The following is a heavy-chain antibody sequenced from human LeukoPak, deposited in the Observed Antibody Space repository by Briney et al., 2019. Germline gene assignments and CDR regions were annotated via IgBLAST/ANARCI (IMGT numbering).Heavy chain of an antibody. CDR3: ARDLGYYYDSSGSEYFQH. CDR2: ISSSSSTI. Sequence: GGPLRLSCAASGFTFSSYSMNWVRQAPGKGLEWVSYISSSSSTIYYADSVKGRFTISRDNAKNSLYLQMNSLRDEDTAVYYCARDLGYYYDSSGSEYFQHWGQGTLVTVSS. D-gene: IGHD3-22*01. J-gene: IGHJ1*01. CDR1: GFTFSSYS. V-gene: IGHV3-48*02.